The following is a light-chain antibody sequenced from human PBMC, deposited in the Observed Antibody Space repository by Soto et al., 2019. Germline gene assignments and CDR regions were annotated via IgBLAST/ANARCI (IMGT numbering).Light chain of an antibody. CDR2: RAS. V-gene: IGKV3-15*01. CDR3: QQYHNLWP. Sequence: EIVMTQSPATLSVSPGERATLSCTASHYVYSNVAWFQQRPGQAPRLLIYRASTRATGTPARFSGSGSGTEFTLHITCLQSEGFALDYCQQYHNLWPFGQVTEVEIK. J-gene: IGKJ1*01. CDR1: HYVYSN.